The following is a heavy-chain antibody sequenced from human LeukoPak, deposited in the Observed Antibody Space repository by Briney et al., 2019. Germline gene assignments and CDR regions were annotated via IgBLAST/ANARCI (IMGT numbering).Heavy chain of an antibody. CDR1: GFTFSYVW. CDR3: TTYDSSGYFHAFDS. Sequence: KTGGSLRLSCAASGFTFSYVWMSWVRQAPGKGLEWVARVKSKTDGGTTDYAAPVKGRFTISRDDSKDTLYLQMNSLKSEDTAVYYCTTYDSSGYFHAFDSWGQGIMVTVSS. CDR2: VKSKTDGGTT. J-gene: IGHJ3*02. D-gene: IGHD3-22*01. V-gene: IGHV3-15*01.